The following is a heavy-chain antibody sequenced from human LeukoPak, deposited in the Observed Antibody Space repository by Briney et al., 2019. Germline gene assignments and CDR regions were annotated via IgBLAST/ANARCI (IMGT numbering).Heavy chain of an antibody. V-gene: IGHV3-21*01. CDR2: ISSSSSYI. Sequence: GGSLRLSCAASGLTFSSYNMNWVRQAPGKGLEWVSSISSSSSYIYCADSVKGRFTISRDNAKNSLYLQMNSLRAEDTAVYYCARDYSGTYPFDYWGQGTLVTVSS. CDR1: GLTFSSYN. CDR3: ARDYSGTYPFDY. D-gene: IGHD1-26*01. J-gene: IGHJ4*02.